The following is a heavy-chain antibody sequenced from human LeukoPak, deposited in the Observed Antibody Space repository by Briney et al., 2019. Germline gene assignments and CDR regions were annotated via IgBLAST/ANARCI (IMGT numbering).Heavy chain of an antibody. CDR1: GGSFSGYY. Sequence: PSETLSLTCAVYGGSFSGYYWSWIHQPPGKGLEWIGEINHSGSTNYNPSLKSRVTISVDTSKNQFSLKPSSVTAADTAVYYCARTHPYYYGSGSFDYWGQGTLVTVSS. J-gene: IGHJ4*02. V-gene: IGHV4-34*01. D-gene: IGHD3-10*01. CDR2: INHSGST. CDR3: ARTHPYYYGSGSFDY.